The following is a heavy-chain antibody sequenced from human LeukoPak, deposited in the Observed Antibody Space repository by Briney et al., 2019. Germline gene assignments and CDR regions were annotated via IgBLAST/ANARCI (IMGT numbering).Heavy chain of an antibody. D-gene: IGHD6-13*01. CDR2: INPNSGGT. J-gene: IGHJ4*02. V-gene: IGHV1-2*02. CDR3: ASEVGAAAGGNFDY. Sequence: ASVKVSCKASGYTFTGYYMHWVRQAPGQGLEWMGWINPNSGGTNYAQKFQGRVTMTRDTSISTAYMELSRLRSDDTAVYYCASEVGAAAGGNFDYWGQGTLVTVSS. CDR1: GYTFTGYY.